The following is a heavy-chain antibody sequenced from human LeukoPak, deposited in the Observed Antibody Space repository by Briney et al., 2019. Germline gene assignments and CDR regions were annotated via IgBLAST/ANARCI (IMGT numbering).Heavy chain of an antibody. D-gene: IGHD6-19*01. Sequence: PGGSLRLSCAASGFTFSAYTMSWVRQPPGKGPEWVANIKQDGSEKYYVESVRGRFTISRDNAKNSLYLQMDSLRAEDTAVYYCATDAVLFEHLGQGTLVTVSS. V-gene: IGHV3-7*01. CDR1: GFTFSAYT. J-gene: IGHJ4*02. CDR3: ATDAVLFEH. CDR2: IKQDGSEK.